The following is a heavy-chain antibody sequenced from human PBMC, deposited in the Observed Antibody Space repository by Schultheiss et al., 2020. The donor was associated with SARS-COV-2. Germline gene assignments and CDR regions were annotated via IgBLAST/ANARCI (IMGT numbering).Heavy chain of an antibody. CDR3: TTLYYYDSSGYYYSDYYYGMDV. V-gene: IGHV3-15*05. Sequence: GASLKISCAASGFTFSNSWMSWVRQAPGKRLEWVGRIKTKTDGGTADYAAPVKGRVTISRDDSKNTMCLQMISLKTEDTAVYYCTTLYYYDSSGYYYSDYYYGMDVWGPGTTVTVSS. D-gene: IGHD3-22*01. CDR2: IKTKTDGGTA. J-gene: IGHJ6*02. CDR1: GFTFSNSW.